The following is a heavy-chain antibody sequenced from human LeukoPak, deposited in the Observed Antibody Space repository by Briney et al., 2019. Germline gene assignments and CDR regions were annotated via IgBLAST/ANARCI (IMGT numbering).Heavy chain of an antibody. J-gene: IGHJ5*02. V-gene: IGHV4-34*01. CDR3: ARDGGGGYDTRLLAWFDP. CDR2: INHSGST. CDR1: GGSFSGYY. Sequence: SETLSLTCAVYGGSFSGYYWSWIRQPPGKGLEWIGEINHSGSTNYNPSLKSRVTISVDTSKNQFSLKLSSVTAADTAVYYCARDGGGGYDTRLLAWFDPWGQGTLVTVSS. D-gene: IGHD5-12*01.